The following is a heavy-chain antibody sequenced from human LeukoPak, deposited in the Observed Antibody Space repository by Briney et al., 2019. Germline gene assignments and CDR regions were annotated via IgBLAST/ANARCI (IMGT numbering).Heavy chain of an antibody. CDR3: AKDGQGDDYGGNTLDY. D-gene: IGHD4-23*01. Sequence: GGSLRLSCAASGFTFSSYGMHWVRQAPGKGLEWVALISYDGRNKYYADSVRGRFTISRDNSKNTLYLQMNSLRAEDTAVYYCAKDGQGDDYGGNTLDYWGQGTLVTVSS. CDR1: GFTFSSYG. CDR2: ISYDGRNK. J-gene: IGHJ4*02. V-gene: IGHV3-30*18.